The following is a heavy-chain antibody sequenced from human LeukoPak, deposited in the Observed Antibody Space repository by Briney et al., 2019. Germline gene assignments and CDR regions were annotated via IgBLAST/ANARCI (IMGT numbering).Heavy chain of an antibody. D-gene: IGHD5-18*01. CDR1: GDSVSINSAA. CDR3: AGYSYGVRPS. CDR2: TYYRSKWYN. Sequence: SQTLSLACVISGDSVSINSAAWNWLRQSPSRGLEWLGRTYYRSKWYNDYAVSVKSRITINPDTSKNQFSLHLNSVTPEDTAVYYCAGYSYGVRPSWGQGTLVTVSS. J-gene: IGHJ5*02. V-gene: IGHV6-1*01.